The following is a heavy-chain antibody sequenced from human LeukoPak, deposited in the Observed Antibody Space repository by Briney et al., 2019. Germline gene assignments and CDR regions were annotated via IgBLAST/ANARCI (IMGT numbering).Heavy chain of an antibody. CDR1: GGSISSGDYY. V-gene: IGHV4-30-4*08. CDR2: IYYSGST. Sequence: PSETLSLTCTFSGGSISSGDYYWSWIRQPPGKGLEWIGYIYYSGSTYYNPSLQSRVTISVDTSKNQFSLKLSSVTAADTAVYYCARESTYYDTLTGYLRLRYFDYWGQGTLVTVSS. D-gene: IGHD3-9*01. J-gene: IGHJ4*02. CDR3: ARESTYYDTLTGYLRLRYFDY.